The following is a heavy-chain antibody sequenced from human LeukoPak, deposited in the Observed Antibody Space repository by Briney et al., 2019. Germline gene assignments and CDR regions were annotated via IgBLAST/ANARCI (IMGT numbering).Heavy chain of an antibody. J-gene: IGHJ5*02. CDR1: GGSFSGYY. D-gene: IGHD3-10*01. V-gene: IGHV4-34*01. CDR3: ARGRGYHGSGSYYRADWFDP. Sequence: PSETLSLTCAVYGGSFSGYYWSWIRQPPGKGLEWIGEINHSGSTNYNPSLKSRVTISVDTSKNQFSLKLSSVTAADTAVYYCARGRGYHGSGSYYRADWFDPWGQGTLVTVSS. CDR2: INHSGST.